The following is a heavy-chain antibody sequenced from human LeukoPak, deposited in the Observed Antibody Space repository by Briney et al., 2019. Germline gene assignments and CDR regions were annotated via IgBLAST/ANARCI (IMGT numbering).Heavy chain of an antibody. Sequence: GGSLRLSCAVSGISVSSYAVHWVRQAPGKGLEWVAVMPQDGSNEHYADSVKGRFTISRDMSKNTEFLLMNSLRGEDTAVYYCARAGSSGSYYMYYGMDVWGQGTTVVVSS. CDR3: ARAGSSGSYYMYYGMDV. D-gene: IGHD6-19*01. CDR1: GISVSSYA. CDR2: MPQDGSNE. V-gene: IGHV3-30*04. J-gene: IGHJ6*02.